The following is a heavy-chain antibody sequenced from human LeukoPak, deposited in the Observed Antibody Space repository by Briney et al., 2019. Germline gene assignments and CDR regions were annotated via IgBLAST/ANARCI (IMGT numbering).Heavy chain of an antibody. D-gene: IGHD2-15*01. Sequence: GASVKVSCKASGGTFSSYAISWVRQAPGQGLEWMGGIIPIFGTANYAQKFQGRVTITTDESTSTAYMELSSLRSEDTAVYYCASGEPRYCSGGSCYSLDYWGQGTLVTVSS. CDR3: ASGEPRYCSGGSCYSLDY. J-gene: IGHJ4*02. V-gene: IGHV1-69*05. CDR1: GGTFSSYA. CDR2: IIPIFGTA.